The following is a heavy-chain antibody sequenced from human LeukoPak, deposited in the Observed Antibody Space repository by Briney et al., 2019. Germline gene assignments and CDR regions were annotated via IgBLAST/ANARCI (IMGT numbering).Heavy chain of an antibody. CDR3: ARSSGIVGATTDFDY. CDR1: GFTFSSYD. Sequence: QPGGSLRLSCAASGFTFSSYDMHWVRQATGKGLEWVSAIGTAGDTYYPGSVKGRFTISRENAKNSLYLQMNSLRAGDTAVYYCARSSGIVGATTDFDYWGQGTLVTVSS. J-gene: IGHJ4*02. D-gene: IGHD1-26*01. CDR2: IGTAGDT. V-gene: IGHV3-13*01.